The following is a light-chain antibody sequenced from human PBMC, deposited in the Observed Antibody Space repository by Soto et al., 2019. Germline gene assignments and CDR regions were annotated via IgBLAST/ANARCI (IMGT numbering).Light chain of an antibody. J-gene: IGKJ5*01. CDR1: QSVGSY. CDR3: QQRSDWPPIT. Sequence: EIVLTQSPATLSLSPGERATLSCRASQSVGSYLVWYQQKPGQAPRLLIYDASSRATGIPARFSGSGSGTDFTLTISSLESEDFAVYYCQQRSDWPPITFGQGTLLAIK. V-gene: IGKV3-11*01. CDR2: DAS.